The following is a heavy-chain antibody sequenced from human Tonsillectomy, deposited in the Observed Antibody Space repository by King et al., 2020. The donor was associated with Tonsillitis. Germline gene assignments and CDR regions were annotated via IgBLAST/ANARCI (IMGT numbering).Heavy chain of an antibody. V-gene: IGHV3-30*18. D-gene: IGHD3-22*01. CDR2: ISYDGSNK. CDR1: GFTFSSYG. Sequence: VQLVESGGGVAQPGRSLRLSCAASGFTFSSYGMHWVRQAPGKGLEWVAVISYDGSNKHYTDSVKGRFTISRDNSKNTLYLQMNSLRTEDTAVYFCAKGSDSSGYYYLPSDYWGQGTLVTVSS. CDR3: AKGSDSSGYYYLPSDY. J-gene: IGHJ4*02.